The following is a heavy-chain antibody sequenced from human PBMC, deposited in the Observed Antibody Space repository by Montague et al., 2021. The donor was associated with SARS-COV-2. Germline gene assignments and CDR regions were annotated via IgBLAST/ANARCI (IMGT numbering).Heavy chain of an antibody. D-gene: IGHD2-2*01. J-gene: IGHJ6*02. Sequence: TLSLTCTVSGGSISSGGYYWSWIRQHPGKGLEWIGYIYYDGYTYYNPSLKSRVTISVDTSMNQFSLNLSSVTAADTAVYYCARDAIGAAGGYGMDVWGQGTTVTVSS. CDR3: ARDAIGAAGGYGMDV. V-gene: IGHV4-31*03. CDR1: GGSISSGGYY. CDR2: IYYDGYT.